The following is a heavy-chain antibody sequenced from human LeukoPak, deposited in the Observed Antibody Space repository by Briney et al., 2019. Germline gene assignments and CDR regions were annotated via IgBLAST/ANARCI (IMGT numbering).Heavy chain of an antibody. D-gene: IGHD3-9*01. Sequence: GESLKISCKGSGYSFTSYWIGWVRQMPGKGLEWMGIIYPGDSDTRYSPSFQGQVTISADKSTSTAYLQWSSLKASDTAMYYCARAYYDILTGYFPHLFDYWGQGTLVTVPS. V-gene: IGHV5-51*01. J-gene: IGHJ4*02. CDR2: IYPGDSDT. CDR3: ARAYYDILTGYFPHLFDY. CDR1: GYSFTSYW.